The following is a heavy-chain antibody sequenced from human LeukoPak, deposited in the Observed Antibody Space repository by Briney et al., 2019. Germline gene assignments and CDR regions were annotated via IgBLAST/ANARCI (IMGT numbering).Heavy chain of an antibody. Sequence: GGSLRLSCAASGFTVSSNYMNWVRQAPGKGLEWVSSISTDSSYIYYADSVKGRFTISRDNAKNSLYLQMNSLRAEDTAVYYCARDRGDFWSGYPGAFDVWGQGTMVTVSS. V-gene: IGHV3-21*01. J-gene: IGHJ3*01. CDR1: GFTVSSNY. CDR3: ARDRGDFWSGYPGAFDV. CDR2: ISTDSSYI. D-gene: IGHD3-3*01.